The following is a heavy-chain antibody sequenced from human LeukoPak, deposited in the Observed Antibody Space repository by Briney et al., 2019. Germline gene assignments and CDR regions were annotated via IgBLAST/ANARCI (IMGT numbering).Heavy chain of an antibody. CDR1: GGTFSSYA. V-gene: IGHV1-69*04. D-gene: IGHD1-26*01. Sequence: GASVKVSCKASGGTFSSYAISWVRQAPGQGLEWMGRIIPILGIANYAQKFQGRVTITADKSTSTAYMELSSLRSEDTAVYYCARMVYSGSAHYVMDVWGQGTTVTVSS. CDR3: ARMVYSGSAHYVMDV. J-gene: IGHJ6*02. CDR2: IIPILGIA.